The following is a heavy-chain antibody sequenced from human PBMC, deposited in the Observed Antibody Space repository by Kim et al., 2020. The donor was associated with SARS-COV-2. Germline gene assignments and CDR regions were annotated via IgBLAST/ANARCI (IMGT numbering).Heavy chain of an antibody. V-gene: IGHV4-59*13. J-gene: IGHJ3*02. D-gene: IGHD4-17*01. CDR3: ARDRGGRVVDYGDYGI. Sequence: SETLSLTCTVSGGSISSYYWSWIRQPPGKGLEWIGYIYYSGSTNYNPSLKSRVTISVDTSKNQFSLKLSSVTAADTAVYYCARDRGGRVVDYGDYGIWGQGTMVTVSS. CDR2: IYYSGST. CDR1: GGSISSYY.